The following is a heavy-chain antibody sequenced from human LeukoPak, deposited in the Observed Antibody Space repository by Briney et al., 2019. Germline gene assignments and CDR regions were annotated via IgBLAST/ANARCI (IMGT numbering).Heavy chain of an antibody. CDR3: ARSAYYDFWSGYYTGIGWFDP. D-gene: IGHD3-3*01. J-gene: IGHJ5*02. CDR1: GGSISSYY. Sequence: SETLSLTCTVSGGSISSYYWSWIRQPPGKGLEWIGYIYYSGSTNYNPSLKSRVTISVDTSKNQFSLKLSSVTAADTAVYYCARSAYYDFWSGYYTGIGWFDPWGQGTLVTVSS. CDR2: IYYSGST. V-gene: IGHV4-59*01.